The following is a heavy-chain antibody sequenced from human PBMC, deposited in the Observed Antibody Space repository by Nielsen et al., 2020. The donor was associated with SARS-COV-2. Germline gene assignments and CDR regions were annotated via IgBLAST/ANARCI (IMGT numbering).Heavy chain of an antibody. V-gene: IGHV3-30*18. Sequence: GGSLRLSCAGSGFTFTTFGMHWVRQAPGKGLEWVALMSFDGSHKYYADSVKGRFTISRDNSKNTLYLQMDSLRPEDTAVYYCAKAARLTEAYYYYMDVWGKGTTVTVSS. J-gene: IGHJ6*03. CDR3: AKAARLTEAYYYYMDV. CDR1: GFTFTTFG. D-gene: IGHD2-8*02. CDR2: MSFDGSHK.